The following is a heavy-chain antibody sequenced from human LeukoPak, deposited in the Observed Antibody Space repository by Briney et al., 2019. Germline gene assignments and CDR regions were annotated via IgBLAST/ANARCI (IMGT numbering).Heavy chain of an antibody. CDR1: GGSISSYY. D-gene: IGHD3-10*01. Sequence: NPSETLSLTCTVSGGSISSYYWSWIRQPAGKGLEWIGRIYTSGSTNYNPSLKSRVTMSVDTSKNQFSLKLSSVTAADTAVYYCARSFYGSGSLYYFDYWGQGTLVTVSS. CDR3: ARSFYGSGSLYYFDY. J-gene: IGHJ4*02. V-gene: IGHV4-4*07. CDR2: IYTSGST.